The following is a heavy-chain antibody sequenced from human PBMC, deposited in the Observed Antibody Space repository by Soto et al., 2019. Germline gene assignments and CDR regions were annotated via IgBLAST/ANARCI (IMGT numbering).Heavy chain of an antibody. CDR3: ARIHQQQLMTFDY. CDR1: GYSFTSYW. D-gene: IGHD6-13*01. J-gene: IGHJ4*02. V-gene: IGHV5-10-1*01. Sequence: GESLKISCKGSGYSFTSYWISWVRQMPGKGLEWMGRIDPSDSYTNYSPSFQGHVTISADKSISTAYLQWSSLKASDTAMYYCARIHQQQLMTFDYWGQGTLVTVSS. CDR2: IDPSDSYT.